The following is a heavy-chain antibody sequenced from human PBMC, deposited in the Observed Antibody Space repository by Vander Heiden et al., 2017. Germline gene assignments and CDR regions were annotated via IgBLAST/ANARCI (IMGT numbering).Heavy chain of an antibody. CDR3: ASGSYYGMDV. J-gene: IGHJ6*02. CDR1: GFTFSSFV. V-gene: IGHV3-23*01. D-gene: IGHD5-12*01. Sequence: EAQLLESGGDIVQPGGSLSLSCAASGFTFSSFVMSWVRQVPGKGLEWVSSVSADGGTTYYADSVKGRFTISRDNSKNRLYLDVNSLGAEDTAVYFAASGSYYGMDVWGRGTTVSVSS. CDR2: VSADGGTT.